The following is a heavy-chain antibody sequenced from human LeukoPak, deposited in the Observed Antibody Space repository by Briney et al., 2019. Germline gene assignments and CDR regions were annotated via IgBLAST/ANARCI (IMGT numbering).Heavy chain of an antibody. CDR3: VLAPNSNWFDF. J-gene: IGHJ5*01. CDR2: IHYSGNS. Sequence: SETLSLTCSVSGDSVSGFYWNWIRQSPGTGLEWIGNIHYSGNSNYNPSPKSRVTMSIDTSRNQFFLKLNSVTAADTAVYYCVLAPNSNWFDFWGQGTQVTVSS. V-gene: IGHV4-59*08. D-gene: IGHD2-8*01. CDR1: GDSVSGFY.